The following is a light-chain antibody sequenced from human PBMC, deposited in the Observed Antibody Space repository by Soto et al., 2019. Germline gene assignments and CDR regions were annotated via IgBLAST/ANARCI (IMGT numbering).Light chain of an antibody. V-gene: IGKV1-5*01. CDR2: DAS. Sequence: DVQMTQSTSTLSASVGDRVTITCRASQRISTWLAWYQQKPGKVPKLLISDASTLDSGVPSRFRGSGFGTEFTLTINSLQPDDFATYYCLQDFNYPWTFGQGTKVDI. CDR3: LQDFNYPWT. CDR1: QRISTW. J-gene: IGKJ1*01.